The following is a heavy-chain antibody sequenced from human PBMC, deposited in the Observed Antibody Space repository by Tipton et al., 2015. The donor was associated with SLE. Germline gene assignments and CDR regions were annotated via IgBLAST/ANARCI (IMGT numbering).Heavy chain of an antibody. Sequence: TLSLTYTVSGASLSSNIWWWSWARQPPGKGLEWIGEIYQSGSTNHNPSLKSRLTMSMDKSKNEFSLKLTSVTAADTAVYYCARALPFNYDFWSGYSTDPFDVWGQGTMVTVSA. CDR3: ARALPFNYDFWSGYSTDPFDV. CDR2: IYQSGST. J-gene: IGHJ3*01. D-gene: IGHD3-3*01. V-gene: IGHV4-4*02. CDR1: GASLSSNIW.